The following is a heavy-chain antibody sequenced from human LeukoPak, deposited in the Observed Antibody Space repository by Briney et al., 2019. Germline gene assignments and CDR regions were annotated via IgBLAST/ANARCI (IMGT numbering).Heavy chain of an antibody. CDR3: ARDGSVTYHTAFDY. J-gene: IGHJ4*02. Sequence: GGSLRLSCSVSGFTFSNYWMTWVRQAPGRGLECLAIINEDGSEKHHVDSVKGRFTISRNNAKNLLFLEMNSLRDEDTAVYYCARDGSVTYHTAFDYWGQGTLVSVS. D-gene: IGHD6-19*01. V-gene: IGHV3-7*01. CDR1: GFTFSNYW. CDR2: INEDGSEK.